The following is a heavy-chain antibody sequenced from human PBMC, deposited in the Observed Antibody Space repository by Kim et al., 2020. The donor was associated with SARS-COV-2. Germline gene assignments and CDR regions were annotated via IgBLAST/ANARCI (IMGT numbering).Heavy chain of an antibody. J-gene: IGHJ5*02. CDR2: IYPGDSDT. D-gene: IGHD3-3*01. V-gene: IGHV5-51*01. CDR3: ARRKDSLYDFWSGYDNWFDP. CDR1: GYSFTSYW. Sequence: GESLQISCKGSGYSFTSYWIGWVRQMPGKGLEWMGIIYPGDSDTRYSPSFQGQVTISADKSISTAYLQWSSLKASDTAMYYCARRKDSLYDFWSGYDNWFDPWGQGTLVTVSS.